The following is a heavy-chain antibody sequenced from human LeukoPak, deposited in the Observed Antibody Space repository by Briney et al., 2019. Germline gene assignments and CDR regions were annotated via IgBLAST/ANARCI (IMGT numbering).Heavy chain of an antibody. V-gene: IGHV1-18*01. D-gene: IGHD1-26*01. CDR2: ISAYNGNT. Sequence: ASVKVSCKASGGTFSSYAISWVRQAPGQGLEWVGWISAYNGNTNYAQKLQGRVTMTTGTSTSTAYMELRSLRSDDTAVYFCARDMYSGSSHVDCWGQGSLVTVSS. CDR3: ARDMYSGSSHVDC. CDR1: GGTFSSYA. J-gene: IGHJ4*02.